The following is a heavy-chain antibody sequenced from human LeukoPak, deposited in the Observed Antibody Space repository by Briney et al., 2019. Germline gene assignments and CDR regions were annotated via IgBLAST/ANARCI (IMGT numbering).Heavy chain of an antibody. D-gene: IGHD4-17*01. V-gene: IGHV5-51*01. CDR2: IYPGDSDT. Sequence: GESLKISCKGSGYSFTSYWIGCVRQMPGKGLDWMGIIYPGDSDTRYSPSFQGQVTISADKSIRTAYLQWSSLKASDTAIYYCARHHDYGDYGCFDYWGQGTLVTVSS. CDR1: GYSFTSYW. CDR3: ARHHDYGDYGCFDY. J-gene: IGHJ4*02.